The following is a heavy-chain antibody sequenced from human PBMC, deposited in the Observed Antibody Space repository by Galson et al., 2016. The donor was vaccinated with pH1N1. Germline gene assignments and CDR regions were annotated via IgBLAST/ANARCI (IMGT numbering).Heavy chain of an antibody. CDR1: GFPFYIYW. CDR2: ISRDGLQT. V-gene: IGHV3-7*01. J-gene: IGHJ4*02. Sequence: LRLSCAASGFPFYIYWLSWIRQAPGKGLEWVATISRDGLQTYYVDSVRGRFTISRDNARNTIYLQMDSLRVDDTALFYCVRDVTGPSYDYWGQGALVTVSS. CDR3: VRDVTGPSYDY.